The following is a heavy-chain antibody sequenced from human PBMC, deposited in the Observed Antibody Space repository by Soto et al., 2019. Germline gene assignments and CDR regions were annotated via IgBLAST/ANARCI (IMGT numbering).Heavy chain of an antibody. J-gene: IGHJ4*02. V-gene: IGHV4-59*01. CDR2: IYYSGST. D-gene: IGHD2-2*01. CDR1: GGSIRGYY. CDR3: ASSQLPEYYFDY. Sequence: PSETLSLTCTVSGGSIRGYYWNWIRQPPGKGLEWIGWIYYSGSTNYNPSLWSRVTISLDTSKNQFSLKLNSVTAADTALYFCASSQLPEYYFDYWGQGALVTVSS.